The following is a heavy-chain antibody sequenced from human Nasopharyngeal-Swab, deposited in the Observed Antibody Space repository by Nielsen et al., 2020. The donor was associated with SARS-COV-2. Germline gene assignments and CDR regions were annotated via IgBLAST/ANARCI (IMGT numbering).Heavy chain of an antibody. CDR3: ARDGSTIRRGPDYYYYYMDL. Sequence: VREAPGKGLEWVAVIWHDGSTKYYADSVQARFTVSRDNSKNRLYLQMNSLRAEDTAVYFCARDGSTIRRGPDYYYYYMDLWGKGTTVTVSS. D-gene: IGHD2/OR15-2a*01. V-gene: IGHV3-33*01. J-gene: IGHJ6*03. CDR2: IWHDGSTK.